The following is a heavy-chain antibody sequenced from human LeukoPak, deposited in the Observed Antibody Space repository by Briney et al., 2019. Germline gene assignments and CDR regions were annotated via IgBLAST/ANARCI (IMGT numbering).Heavy chain of an antibody. Sequence: GESLKSSCKGSGYSFTSYWIGWVRQMPGKGLEWMGIIYPGDSDTRYSPSFQGQVTISADKSISTAYLQWSSLKASDTAMYYCASPIYDSSGYFNYWGQGTLVTVSS. V-gene: IGHV5-51*01. CDR2: IYPGDSDT. CDR1: GYSFTSYW. D-gene: IGHD3-22*01. J-gene: IGHJ4*02. CDR3: ASPIYDSSGYFNY.